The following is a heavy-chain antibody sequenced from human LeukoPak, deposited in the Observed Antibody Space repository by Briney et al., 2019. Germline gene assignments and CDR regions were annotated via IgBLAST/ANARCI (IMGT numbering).Heavy chain of an antibody. J-gene: IGHJ4*02. CDR1: GDSVSSNTYY. D-gene: IGHD5-12*01. Sequence: SETLSLTCTVSGDSVSSNTYYWGWIRQPPGKGLEWIGSIYYSGSAYYNPSLKSRVSISVDTSKNQFSLNLTSMSAADTAVYYCARLPSGGYDLDYWGQGTLVTVSS. CDR3: ARLPSGGYDLDY. CDR2: IYYSGSA. V-gene: IGHV4-39*01.